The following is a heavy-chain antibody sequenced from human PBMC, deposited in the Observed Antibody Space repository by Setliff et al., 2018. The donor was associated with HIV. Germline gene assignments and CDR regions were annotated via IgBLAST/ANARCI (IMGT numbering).Heavy chain of an antibody. V-gene: IGHV4-39*01. D-gene: IGHD1-26*01. CDR2: MIYGGDT. CDR3: ARVSPTRWGSAGRGGSGVNWFDP. J-gene: IGHJ5*02. Sequence: PSETLSLTCSVYGGSITSGNYYWGWIRQTPGKGLEWIASMIYGGDTWYNPSLKSRVSIYVDTARNQISLRLTSVTATDTAVYHCARVSPTRWGSAGRGGSGVNWFDPWGQGTLVTVSS. CDR1: GGSITSGNYY.